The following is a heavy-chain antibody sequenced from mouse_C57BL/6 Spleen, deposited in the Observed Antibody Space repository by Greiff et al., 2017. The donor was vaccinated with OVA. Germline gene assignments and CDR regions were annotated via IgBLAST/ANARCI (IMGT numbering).Heavy chain of an antibody. CDR1: GFPFTSYG. V-gene: IGHV2-3*01. CDR3: AKPIDSSGYVGNYAMDY. J-gene: IGHJ4*01. CDR2: LWADGST. D-gene: IGHD3-2*02. Sequence: VQLKESGPGLVAPSPRLSITCTASGFPFTSYGVSWVRQPPGKGLEWLGVLWADGSTHYHSAPISRLSISTDNSKSQVFLKLNSLQTDDTATYYCAKPIDSSGYVGNYAMDYWGQGTSVTVSS.